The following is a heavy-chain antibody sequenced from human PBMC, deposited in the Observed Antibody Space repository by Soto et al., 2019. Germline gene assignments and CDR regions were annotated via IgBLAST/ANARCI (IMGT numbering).Heavy chain of an antibody. CDR1: GFTFSSYA. CDR3: AKDMASQWLVLP. D-gene: IGHD6-19*01. J-gene: IGHJ5*02. V-gene: IGHV3-23*01. Sequence: EVQLLESGGGLVQPGGSLRLSCAASGFTFSSYAMSWVRQAPGKGLEWVSAISGSGGSTYYADSVKGRFTIARDNSKNTLYLQMNSLRAEDTAVYYCAKDMASQWLVLPWGQGTLVTVSS. CDR2: ISGSGGST.